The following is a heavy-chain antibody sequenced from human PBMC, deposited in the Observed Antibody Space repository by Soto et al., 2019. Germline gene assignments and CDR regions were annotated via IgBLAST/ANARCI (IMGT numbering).Heavy chain of an antibody. D-gene: IGHD4-17*01. CDR3: ARPQGRVTIIGYYYYGMDV. V-gene: IGHV5-10-1*01. J-gene: IGHJ6*02. Sequence: PGESLKISCKGSGYSFTSYWISWVRQMPGKGLEWMGRIDPSDSYTNYSPSFQGHVTISADKSISTAYLQWSSLKASDTAMYYCARPQGRVTIIGYYYYGMDVWGQGTTVTVSS. CDR1: GYSFTSYW. CDR2: IDPSDSYT.